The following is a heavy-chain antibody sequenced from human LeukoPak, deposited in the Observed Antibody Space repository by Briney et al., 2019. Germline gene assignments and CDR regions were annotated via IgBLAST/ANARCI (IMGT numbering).Heavy chain of an antibody. J-gene: IGHJ4*02. D-gene: IGHD3-22*01. V-gene: IGHV4-61*08. CDR2: IYYSGST. CDR3: ARDRDSSGYVFRY. Sequence: SETLSLTCAVSGGSISSGGYSWSWIRQPPGKGLEWIGYIYYSGSTNYNPPLKSRATISVDTSKNQFSLKLSSVTAADTAVYYCARDRDSSGYVFRYWGQGTLVTVSS. CDR1: GGSISSGGYS.